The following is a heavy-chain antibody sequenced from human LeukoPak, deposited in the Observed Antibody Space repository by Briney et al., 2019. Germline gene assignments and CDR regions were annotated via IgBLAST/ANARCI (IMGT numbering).Heavy chain of an antibody. CDR2: SSGSGGST. Sequence: GGSLRLSCAASGFTFSSYAMSWVRQAPGKGLEGVSASSGSGGSTYYADSVKGRFTISRDNSKNTLYLQMNSLRAEDTAVYYCAQDRWLWYFNYWGQGTLVTVSS. CDR1: GFTFSSYA. D-gene: IGHD4-23*01. V-gene: IGHV3-23*01. J-gene: IGHJ4*02. CDR3: AQDRWLWYFNY.